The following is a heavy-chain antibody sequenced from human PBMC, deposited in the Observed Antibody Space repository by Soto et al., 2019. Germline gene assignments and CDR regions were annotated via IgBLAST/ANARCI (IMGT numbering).Heavy chain of an antibody. V-gene: IGHV3-48*02. CDR1: GFSLANYP. CDR2: SSPRGDTI. J-gene: IGHJ4*02. Sequence: LRLSCVASGFSLANYPMNWVRQTPGKDLEWISYSSPRGDTIYYADSVEGRFTISRDNARNSLSLHMSSLRDEDSALYYCAKGPHTNVGWPYYFESWGQGVQVTVSS. CDR3: AKGPHTNVGWPYYFES. D-gene: IGHD6-19*01.